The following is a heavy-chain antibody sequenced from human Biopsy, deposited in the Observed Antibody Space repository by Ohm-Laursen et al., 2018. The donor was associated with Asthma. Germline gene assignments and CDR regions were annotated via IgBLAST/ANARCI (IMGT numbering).Heavy chain of an antibody. V-gene: IGHV1-69*13. CDR1: GGTFSSYA. CDR3: ARDPHNSYLASLRTKFNYYYYGMDV. Sequence: ASVKVSCKTSGGTFSSYAISWVRQAPGQGLEWMGGIIPIFGTANYAQKFQGRVTITADESTSTAYMELSSLRSEDTAVYYCARDPHNSYLASLRTKFNYYYYGMDVWGQGTTVTVSS. D-gene: IGHD1-7*01. CDR2: IIPIFGTA. J-gene: IGHJ6*02.